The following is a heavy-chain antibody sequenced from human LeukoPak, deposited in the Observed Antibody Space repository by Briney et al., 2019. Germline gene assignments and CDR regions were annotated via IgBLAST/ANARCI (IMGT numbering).Heavy chain of an antibody. J-gene: IGHJ4*02. Sequence: GGSLRLSCAASGFTFSNYAMAWVRQAPGKGPEWISGISGNGANTFHADSVKGRFTISRDNSKNTLYIQMQSLRVDDTAVYYCATEKGDSPDYWGQGTLVTVSS. V-gene: IGHV3-23*01. CDR2: ISGNGANT. D-gene: IGHD2-21*01. CDR3: ATEKGDSPDY. CDR1: GFTFSNYA.